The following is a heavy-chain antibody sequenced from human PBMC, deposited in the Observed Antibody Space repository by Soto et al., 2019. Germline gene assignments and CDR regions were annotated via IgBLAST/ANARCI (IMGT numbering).Heavy chain of an antibody. CDR1: GYTFTSYG. CDR2: ISAYNGNT. J-gene: IGHJ4*02. D-gene: IGHD3-10*01. Sequence: QVQLVQSGAEVKKPGASVKVSCKASGYTFTSYGISWVRQAPGQGLEWMGWISAYNGNTKYAQKLQGRVTMTPATSTSTASMPLRSLRSADTAVYYCARDLAVGLVHYWGQGSLVTVSS. V-gene: IGHV1-18*01. CDR3: ARDLAVGLVHY.